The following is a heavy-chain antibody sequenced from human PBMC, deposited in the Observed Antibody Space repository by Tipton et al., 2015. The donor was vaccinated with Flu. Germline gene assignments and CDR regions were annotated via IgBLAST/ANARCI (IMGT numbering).Heavy chain of an antibody. V-gene: IGHV4-31*03. Sequence: TLSLTRTVSGGSISSGGYYWSWIRQHPGKGLEWIGYIYYSGSTYYNPSLKSRVTISVDTSKNQFSLKLSSVTAADTAVYYCARERGGSYLRWFDPWGQGTLVTVSS. CDR3: ARERGGSYLRWFDP. CDR2: IYYSGST. D-gene: IGHD1-26*01. CDR1: GGSISSGGYY. J-gene: IGHJ5*02.